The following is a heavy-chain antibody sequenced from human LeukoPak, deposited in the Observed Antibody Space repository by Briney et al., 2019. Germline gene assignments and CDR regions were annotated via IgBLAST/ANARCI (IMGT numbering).Heavy chain of an antibody. CDR1: GFTFSSYA. V-gene: IGHV3-23*01. J-gene: IGHJ4*02. CDR2: ISGSGGST. D-gene: IGHD1-26*01. Sequence: PGGSLRLSCAASGFTFSSYAMSWVRQAPGKGLEWVSAISGSGGSTYYADSVKGRFTISRDNSKNTLYLQMNSLRAEDTAVYYCAKETRIVGATTPTYFDYWGQGTLVTVSS. CDR3: AKETRIVGATTPTYFDY.